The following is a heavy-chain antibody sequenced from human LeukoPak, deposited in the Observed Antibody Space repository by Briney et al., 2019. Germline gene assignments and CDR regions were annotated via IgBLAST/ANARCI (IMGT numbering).Heavy chain of an antibody. CDR1: GFTFSSYG. CDR2: IWYDGSNK. J-gene: IGHJ4*02. CDR3: ARDFSWGSYNDY. V-gene: IGHV3-33*01. Sequence: GGSLRLSCAASGFTFSSYGMHWVRQAPCKGLEWVAVIWYDGSNKYYADSVKGRFTISRDNSKNTLYLQMNSLRAEDTAVYYCARDFSWGSYNDYWGQGTLVTVSS. D-gene: IGHD1-26*01.